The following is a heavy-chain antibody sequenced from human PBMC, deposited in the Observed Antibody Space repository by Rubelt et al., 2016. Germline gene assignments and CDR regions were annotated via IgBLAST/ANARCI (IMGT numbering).Heavy chain of an antibody. CDR3: ARGRRGSSSWLGRDYYGMDV. Sequence: QVQLQQLGAGLLTPSETLSLTCAVYGGSFSGYYWSWIRQHPGKGLEWIGEINHSGSTNYNPSLKSRVTQSGDTSKNQVSLKLSSGTDADTAVYYCARGRRGSSSWLGRDYYGMDVWGQGTTVTVSS. CDR1: GGSFSGYY. D-gene: IGHD6-13*01. CDR2: INHSGST. V-gene: IGHV4-34*01. J-gene: IGHJ6*02.